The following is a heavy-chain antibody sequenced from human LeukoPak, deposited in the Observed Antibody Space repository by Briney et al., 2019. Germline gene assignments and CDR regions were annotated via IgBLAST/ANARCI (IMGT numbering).Heavy chain of an antibody. J-gene: IGHJ6*02. V-gene: IGHV1-2*02. Sequence: ASVKVSCRTSGYTLAAYYIHWVRQAPGQGLEWRGWVNPNGGGTNYAQKFKDRLTMTRDTSISTAYMELSSLESDDTAVYFCAREGVGGAYAMDVWGQGTTVTVSS. CDR2: VNPNGGGT. CDR1: GYTLAAYY. D-gene: IGHD2-21*01. CDR3: AREGVGGAYAMDV.